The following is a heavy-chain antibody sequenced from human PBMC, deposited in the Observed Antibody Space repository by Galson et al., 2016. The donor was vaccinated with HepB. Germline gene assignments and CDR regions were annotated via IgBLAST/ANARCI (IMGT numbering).Heavy chain of an antibody. CDR2: IYNSGTT. D-gene: IGHD6-13*01. CDR1: GDFISRDGYF. J-gene: IGHJ2*01. V-gene: IGHV4-31*03. Sequence: TLSLTCNVSGDFISRDGYFWSWIRQHPGKGLEWIGDIYNSGTTYYNSSLKSRVTISVDTSKNQFSLKVNSVTAADTAVYYCAREDSSSWSWYFDFWGRGTPVTVSS. CDR3: AREDSSSWSWYFDF.